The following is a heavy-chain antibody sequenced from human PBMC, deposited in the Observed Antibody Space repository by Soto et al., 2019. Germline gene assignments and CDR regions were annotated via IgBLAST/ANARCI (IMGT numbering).Heavy chain of an antibody. V-gene: IGHV5-51*01. J-gene: IGHJ4*02. CDR1: GYSSANLW. CDR3: AIATHGNSYFDY. CDR2: IHLGGSDT. D-gene: IGHD6-13*01. Sequence: GESLKISCKASGYSSANLWIGWVRQMPGIGLEWMGFIHLGGSDTRYTPSFQDQVTISAARSINTAYLQWSSLRASDTAMFYWAIATHGNSYFDYSGQGTLVTGSS.